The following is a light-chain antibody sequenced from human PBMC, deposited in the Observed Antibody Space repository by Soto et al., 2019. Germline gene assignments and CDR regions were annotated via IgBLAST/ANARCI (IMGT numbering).Light chain of an antibody. CDR2: GAS. J-gene: IGKJ1*01. CDR3: QQYHSWPA. CDR1: QSVSSN. Sequence: EIVMTQSPATPSVSPGERATLSCRASQSVSSNLAWYQQKPGQAPRLLIYGASTRATGIPARFSGSGSGTEFTLTISSLQSEDSAVYYCQQYHSWPAFGQGTKVDI. V-gene: IGKV3-15*01.